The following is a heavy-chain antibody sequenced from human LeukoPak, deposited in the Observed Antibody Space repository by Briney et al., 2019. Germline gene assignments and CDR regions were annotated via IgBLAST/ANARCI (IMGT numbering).Heavy chain of an antibody. CDR1: GGSIRSHC. CDR3: AREGTDQYYFYYMDV. J-gene: IGHJ6*03. V-gene: IGHV4-59*11. CDR2: IYYSGST. D-gene: IGHD3-10*01. Sequence: SETLSLTCTVSGGSIRSHCWSWIRQPPGKGLEWIGYIYYSGSTNYNPSLKSRVTISLDTSKNQFSLNLSSVTAADTAVYYCAREGTDQYYFYYMDVWGKGTTVTVSS.